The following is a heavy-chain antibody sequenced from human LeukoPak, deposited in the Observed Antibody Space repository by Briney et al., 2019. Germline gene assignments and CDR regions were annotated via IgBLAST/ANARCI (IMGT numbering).Heavy chain of an antibody. Sequence: KPSETLSLTCTVSGGSISSYYWSWIRQPPGKGLEWIGYIYYSGSTNYNPSLKSRVTISVDTSKNQFSLKLSSVTAADTAVYYCARLPYYYDSSGYYYYYYGMDVWGQGTTVTVSS. CDR2: IYYSGST. CDR3: ARLPYYYDSSGYYYYYYGMDV. D-gene: IGHD3-22*01. CDR1: GGSISSYY. V-gene: IGHV4-59*08. J-gene: IGHJ6*02.